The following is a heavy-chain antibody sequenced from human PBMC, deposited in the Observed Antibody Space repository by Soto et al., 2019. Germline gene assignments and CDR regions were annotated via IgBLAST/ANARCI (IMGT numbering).Heavy chain of an antibody. CDR3: ARTPRYCSSTSCYVENWFDP. D-gene: IGHD2-2*01. CDR2: TRSKTYGGTT. V-gene: IGHV3-49*03. J-gene: IGHJ5*02. CDR1: GFSLGDYA. Sequence: GGSLRLSCTASGFSLGDYAMSWFRQAPGKGLEWVGFTRSKTYGGTTEFAASVNGRFTISRDASKSIACLQMNSLKSDDTAVYYCARTPRYCSSTSCYVENWFDPWGQGTLVTVS.